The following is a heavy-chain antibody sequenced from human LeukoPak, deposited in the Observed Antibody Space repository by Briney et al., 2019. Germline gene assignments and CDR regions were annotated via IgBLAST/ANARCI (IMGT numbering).Heavy chain of an antibody. CDR3: ARVGGLNAFDI. CDR2: IYYSGST. J-gene: IGHJ3*02. Sequence: PSETLSLTCTVSGVSISSYYWSWIRQPPGKGLEWIGYIYYSGSTNYNPSLKSRVTISVDTSKNQFSLKLSSVTAADTAVYYCARVGGLNAFDIWGQGTMVTVSS. V-gene: IGHV4-59*01. D-gene: IGHD3-16*01. CDR1: GVSISSYY.